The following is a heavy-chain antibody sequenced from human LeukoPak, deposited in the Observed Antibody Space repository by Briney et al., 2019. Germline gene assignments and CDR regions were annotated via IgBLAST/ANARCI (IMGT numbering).Heavy chain of an antibody. Sequence: GGSLRLSCVASGFTFSSDEMNWVRQAPGKGLEWVSYIGSSGTNKYYADSVNGRFTISRDNAKSSLYLQMNSLRAEDTAVYYCARGWRSDYWGQGTLVTVSS. V-gene: IGHV3-48*03. D-gene: IGHD3-3*01. CDR2: IGSSGTNK. CDR1: GFTFSSDE. J-gene: IGHJ4*02. CDR3: ARGWRSDY.